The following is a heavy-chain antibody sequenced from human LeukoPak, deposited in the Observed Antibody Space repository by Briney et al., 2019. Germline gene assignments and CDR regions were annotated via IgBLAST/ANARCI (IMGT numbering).Heavy chain of an antibody. D-gene: IGHD6-19*01. CDR1: GGSFSGYY. Sequence: SETLSLTCAVYGGSFSGYYWSWIRRPPGKGLEWIGEINHSGSTNYNPSLKSRVTISVDTSKNQFSLKLSSVTAADTAVYYCARAFSGTGYSSGWYRFHYFDYWGQGTLVTVSS. CDR3: ARAFSGTGYSSGWYRFHYFDY. V-gene: IGHV4-34*01. CDR2: INHSGST. J-gene: IGHJ4*02.